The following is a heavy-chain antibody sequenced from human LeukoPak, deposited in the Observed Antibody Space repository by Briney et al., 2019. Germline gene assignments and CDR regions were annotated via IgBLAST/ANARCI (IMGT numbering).Heavy chain of an antibody. CDR3: ARVGVTVTTFDY. CDR1: GYTFTSNY. J-gene: IGHJ4*02. D-gene: IGHD4-17*01. V-gene: IGHV1-46*01. Sequence: ASVKVSCKASGYTFTSNYIHWVRQAPGQGLEWMGMIYPRDGSTSYAQKFQGRVTITADESTSTAYMELSSLRSEDTAVYYCARVGVTVTTFDYWGQGTLVTVSS. CDR2: IYPRDGST.